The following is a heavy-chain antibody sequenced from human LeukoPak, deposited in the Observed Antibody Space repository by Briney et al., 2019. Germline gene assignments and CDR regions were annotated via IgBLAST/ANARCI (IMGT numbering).Heavy chain of an antibody. CDR2: INPNSGGT. CDR3: ARAEPSLFGVVISHYYYMDL. D-gene: IGHD3-3*01. CDR1: GYTFTGYY. Sequence: ASVKVSCKASGYTFTGYYMHWVPQAPEQGLEWMGRINPNSGGTNYAQKFQGRVTMTRDTSISTAYMELSRLRSDDTAVYYCARAEPSLFGVVISHYYYMDLWGKETTVTVSS. V-gene: IGHV1-2*06. J-gene: IGHJ6*03.